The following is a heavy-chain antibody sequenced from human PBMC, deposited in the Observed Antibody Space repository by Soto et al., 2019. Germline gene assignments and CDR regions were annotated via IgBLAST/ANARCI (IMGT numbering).Heavy chain of an antibody. CDR3: TRRGDSGGYMDY. D-gene: IGHD2-15*01. Sequence: GESLKISCKASGYRFTNYWIGWVRQMPGKGLEWMGIIYPGDSDTRYSPSFQGQVTISADKSINTAYLQWSSLRASDTAMYYCTRRGDSGGYMDYWGQGILVTVS. J-gene: IGHJ4*02. V-gene: IGHV5-51*01. CDR2: IYPGDSDT. CDR1: GYRFTNYW.